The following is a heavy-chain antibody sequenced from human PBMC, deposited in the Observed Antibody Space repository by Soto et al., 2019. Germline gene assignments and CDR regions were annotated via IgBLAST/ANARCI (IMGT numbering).Heavy chain of an antibody. D-gene: IGHD5-12*01. CDR2: IYPGDSDT. CDR1: GYSFATYW. Sequence: GESLKISCKGSGYSFATYWIGWVRQMPGKGLEWMGIIYPGDSDTRYSPSFQGQVTISVDKSISTTYLQWSSLKASDTAMYYCTRRAWLQHYWYFDLWGRGTLVTVSS. CDR3: TRRAWLQHYWYFDL. V-gene: IGHV5-51*01. J-gene: IGHJ2*01.